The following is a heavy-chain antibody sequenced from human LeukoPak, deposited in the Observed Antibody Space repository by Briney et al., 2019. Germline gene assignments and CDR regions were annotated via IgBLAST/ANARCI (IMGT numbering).Heavy chain of an antibody. Sequence: SETLSLTCTVSGGSISSYYWSWIRQPAGKGLEWIGRIYTSGSTNYTPSLKSRVTMSVYTSKNQFSLKLSSVTAADTAVYYCARDLPFQLLYGHDAFDIWGQGTMVTVSS. V-gene: IGHV4-4*07. D-gene: IGHD2-2*02. CDR1: GGSISSYY. J-gene: IGHJ3*02. CDR2: IYTSGST. CDR3: ARDLPFQLLYGHDAFDI.